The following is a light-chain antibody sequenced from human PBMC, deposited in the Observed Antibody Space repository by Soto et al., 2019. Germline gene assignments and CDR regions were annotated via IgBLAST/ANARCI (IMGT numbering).Light chain of an antibody. J-gene: IGLJ2*01. CDR1: PSDVGGSNS. Sequence: QSVLTQPPSASGSPGQSVTISCTGTPSDVGGSNSVSWYQQHPGKAPNLMIYDVNKRPSGVPDRFSGSKSGNTASLTVSGLQAADEAYYFCSSYAPSDVVFGGETKVTVL. CDR2: DVN. CDR3: SSYAPSDVV. V-gene: IGLV2-8*01.